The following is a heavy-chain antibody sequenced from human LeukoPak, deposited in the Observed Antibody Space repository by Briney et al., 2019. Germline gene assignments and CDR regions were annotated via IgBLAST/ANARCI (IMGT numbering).Heavy chain of an antibody. V-gene: IGHV1-8*02. CDR2: MNPNSGNT. D-gene: IGHD1-26*01. CDR3: ARGGSYYVVGFDY. Sequence: ASVKVSCKASGYTFTSYGISWVRQAPGQGLEWMGWMNPNSGNTGYAQKFQGRVTMTRNTSISTAYMELSSLRSEDTAVYYCARGGSYYVVGFDYWGQGTLVTVSS. J-gene: IGHJ4*02. CDR1: GYTFTSYG.